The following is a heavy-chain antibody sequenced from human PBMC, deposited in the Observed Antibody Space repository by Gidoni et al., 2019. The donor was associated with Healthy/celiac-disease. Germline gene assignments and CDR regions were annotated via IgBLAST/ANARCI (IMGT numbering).Heavy chain of an antibody. D-gene: IGHD6-19*01. CDR2: ISGSGGST. V-gene: IGHV3-23*01. J-gene: IGHJ4*02. CDR3: AKDRGSGWYGGPSGADY. CDR1: GFTFSSYA. Sequence: EVQLLESGGGLVQPGGSLRLSCAASGFTFSSYAMSWVRQAPGKGLGWVSAISGSGGSTYYADSVKGRFTISRDNSKNTLYLQMNSLRAEDTAVYYCAKDRGSGWYGGPSGADYWGQGTLVTVSS.